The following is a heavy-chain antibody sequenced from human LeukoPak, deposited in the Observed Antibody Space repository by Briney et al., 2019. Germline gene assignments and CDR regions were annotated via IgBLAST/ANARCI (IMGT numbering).Heavy chain of an antibody. J-gene: IGHJ4*02. CDR3: ARDASMATIDY. V-gene: IGHV3-23*01. D-gene: IGHD5-24*01. CDR1: GLIFRSYA. CDR2: ISGSGGAI. Sequence: GGSLRLSCAASGLIFRSYAMSWVRQAPGKGLEWVSAISGSGGAIDYADSVKGRFTTSRENSKSTLSLQMNSLRAEDTAVYYCARDASMATIDYWGQGTLVTVSS.